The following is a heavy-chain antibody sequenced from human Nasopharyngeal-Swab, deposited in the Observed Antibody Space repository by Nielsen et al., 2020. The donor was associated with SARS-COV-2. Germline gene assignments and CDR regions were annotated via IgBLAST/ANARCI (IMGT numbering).Heavy chain of an antibody. D-gene: IGHD3-22*01. CDR2: IKPDGSEK. V-gene: IGHV3-7*03. J-gene: IGHJ4*02. CDR1: GFTFNNYW. CDR3: ARAASYDSSSYAY. Sequence: GESLKISCAVSGFTFNNYWMSWVRQAPGKGLEWVANIKPDGSEKYYVDSVKGRFTISRDNAKSSLYLQMSSLRAEDTAVYYCARAASYDSSSYAYWGQGTLVTVSS.